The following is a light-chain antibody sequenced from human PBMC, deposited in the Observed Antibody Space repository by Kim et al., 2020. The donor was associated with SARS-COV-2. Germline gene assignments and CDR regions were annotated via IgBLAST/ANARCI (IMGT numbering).Light chain of an antibody. CDR1: QDVGDY. CDR3: QHHNFSPAVA. CDR2: RTS. J-gene: IGKJ4*01. Sequence: DRVTVPCRTRQDVGDYVAWFQQKTGQAPKLLIYRTSTVESRVSSRFSGGGSGTEFTLTLSSLQCKDFAVYYSQHHNFSPAVAFGGGAKVESK. V-gene: IGKV1-9*01.